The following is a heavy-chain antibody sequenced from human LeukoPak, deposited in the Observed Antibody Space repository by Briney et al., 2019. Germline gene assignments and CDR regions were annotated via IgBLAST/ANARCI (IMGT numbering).Heavy chain of an antibody. V-gene: IGHV3-23*01. Sequence: GGSLRLSCAASGITFSSYAISWVRQAPGKGLEWVSIISASGDISNYAESVKGRFTISRDNSKNTLYLQMNSLRVEDTAIYYCAMEGFDIWGQGTMVTVSS. CDR3: AMEGFDI. CDR2: ISASGDIS. CDR1: GITFSSYA. J-gene: IGHJ3*02. D-gene: IGHD3-3*01.